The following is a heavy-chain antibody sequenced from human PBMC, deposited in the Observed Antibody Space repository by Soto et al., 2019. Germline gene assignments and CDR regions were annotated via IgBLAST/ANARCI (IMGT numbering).Heavy chain of an antibody. CDR1: GGTFTSYT. V-gene: IGHV1-69*01. J-gene: IGHJ4*02. D-gene: IGHD5-12*01. CDR2: IIPFLNTS. CDR3: ASNIVGTNDFES. Sequence: QMELVQSGAEVKKSGSSMKVSCKASGGTFTSYTFSWVRQAPGQGLEWMGGIIPFLNTSNYAQKFPARVTITADGSTNTEYMELSSLTSEDTAIYYCASNIVGTNDFESWGQGTLVTVSS.